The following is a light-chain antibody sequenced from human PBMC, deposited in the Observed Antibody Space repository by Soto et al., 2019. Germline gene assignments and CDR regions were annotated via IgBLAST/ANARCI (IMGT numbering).Light chain of an antibody. J-gene: IGKJ2*02. CDR1: PSISSW. CDR2: KAS. Sequence: DIQMTQSPSTLSASVGDRVTITCRASPSISSWLAWYQQKPGKAPKLLIYKASSLESGVPSRFSGSGSGTEFTLTISSLQTDDFATYYCQQYNSYPCTFGQGTKLEIK. V-gene: IGKV1-5*03. CDR3: QQYNSYPCT.